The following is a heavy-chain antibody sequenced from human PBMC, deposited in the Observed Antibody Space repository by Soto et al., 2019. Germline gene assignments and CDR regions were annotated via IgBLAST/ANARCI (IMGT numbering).Heavy chain of an antibody. CDR3: TTVNHYYDSSGYYGPISDAAFDI. D-gene: IGHD3-22*01. CDR2: IKSKTDGGTT. CDR1: GFTFSNAW. J-gene: IGHJ3*02. V-gene: IGHV3-15*07. Sequence: PGGSLRLSCAASGFTFSNAWMNWVRQAPGKGLEWVGRIKSKTDGGTTDYAAPVKGRFTISRDDSKNTLYLQMNSLKTEDTAVYYCTTVNHYYDSSGYYGPISDAAFDIWGQGTMVTVSS.